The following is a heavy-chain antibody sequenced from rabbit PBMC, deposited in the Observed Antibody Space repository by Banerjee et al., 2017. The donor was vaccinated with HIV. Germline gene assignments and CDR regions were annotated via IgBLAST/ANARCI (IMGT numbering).Heavy chain of an antibody. CDR1: GFSFSSSYY. Sequence: QSLEESGGDLVKPGASLTLTCKASGFSFSSSYYMCWVRQAPGKGLEWIACIYVGSSGSTYYASWAKGRFTVSKTSSTTVTLQITSLTAADTATYFCARGDDGDPSYGYALSLWGPGTLVTVS. CDR3: ARGDDGDPSYGYALSL. D-gene: IGHD6-1*01. CDR2: IYVGSSGST. J-gene: IGHJ6*01. V-gene: IGHV1S40*01.